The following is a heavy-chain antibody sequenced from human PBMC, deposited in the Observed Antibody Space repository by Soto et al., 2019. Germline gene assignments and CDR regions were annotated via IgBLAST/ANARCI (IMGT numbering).Heavy chain of an antibody. CDR1: GYTFTSYY. Sequence: GASVKVSCEASGYTFTSYYMHWVRQAPGQGLEWMGIINPSGGSTSYAQKFQGRVTMTRDTSTSTVYMELSSLRSEDTAVYYCARPSIQLWPPYYFDYWGQGTLVTVSS. D-gene: IGHD5-18*01. J-gene: IGHJ4*02. CDR2: INPSGGST. CDR3: ARPSIQLWPPYYFDY. V-gene: IGHV1-46*01.